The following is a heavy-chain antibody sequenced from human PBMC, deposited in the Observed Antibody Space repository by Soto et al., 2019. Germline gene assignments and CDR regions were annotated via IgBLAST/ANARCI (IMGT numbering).Heavy chain of an antibody. CDR2: IYYSGST. V-gene: IGHV4-39*01. CDR3: ARHPSTVTTRYWYFDL. Sequence: SETLCLTCTVSGGSISSSSYYWGWIRQPPGKGLEWIGSIYYSGSTYYNPSLKSRVTISVDMSKNQFSLKLSSVTAADTAVYYCARHPSTVTTRYWYFDLWGRGTLVTVSS. J-gene: IGHJ2*01. D-gene: IGHD4-17*01. CDR1: GGSISSSSYY.